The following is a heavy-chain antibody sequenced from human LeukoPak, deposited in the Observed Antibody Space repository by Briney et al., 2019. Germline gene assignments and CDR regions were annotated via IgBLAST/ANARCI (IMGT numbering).Heavy chain of an antibody. CDR2: LSGSGGTS. CDR3: AKDLGHYYYYMDV. J-gene: IGHJ6*03. V-gene: IGHV3-23*01. CDR1: GFTFSSYA. Sequence: GGSPRLSCAGSGFTFSSYAMSWVRQAPGKGLEWVSALSGSGGTSYYADSVKGRFTISRDNSKNTLYLQMSSLRADDTAVYYCAKDLGHYYYYMDVWGKGTTVTISS.